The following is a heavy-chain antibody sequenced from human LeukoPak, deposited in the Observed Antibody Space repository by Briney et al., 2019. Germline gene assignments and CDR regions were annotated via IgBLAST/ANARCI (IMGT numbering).Heavy chain of an antibody. CDR1: GYTFTSYD. V-gene: IGHV1-8*01. CDR2: MNPSSGNI. J-gene: IGHJ5*02. D-gene: IGHD1-20*01. CDR3: ARGPRITGNP. Sequence: ASVKVSCKASGYTFTSYDINWVRQATGQGLEWMGWMNPSSGNISYAQKFQGRVTMTRNTSISTAYMELSSLRSEDTAVYYCARGPRITGNPWGQGTLVTVSS.